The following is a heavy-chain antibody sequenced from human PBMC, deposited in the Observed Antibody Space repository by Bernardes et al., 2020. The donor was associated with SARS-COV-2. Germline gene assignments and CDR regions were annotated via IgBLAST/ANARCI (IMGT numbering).Heavy chain of an antibody. CDR1: GFTFSSYA. D-gene: IGHD3-16*02. CDR3: ARENDYVWGSYRQYYFDY. CDR2: ISSDRSNK. V-gene: IGHV3-30-3*01. J-gene: IGHJ4*02. Sequence: GGSLRLSCAASGFTFSSYAMHWVRQAPGKGLDWVAVISSDRSNKYYADSVKGRFTISIDNSKNTLYLQMNSLRAEDTAVYYCARENDYVWGSYRQYYFDYWGQGTLVTVSS.